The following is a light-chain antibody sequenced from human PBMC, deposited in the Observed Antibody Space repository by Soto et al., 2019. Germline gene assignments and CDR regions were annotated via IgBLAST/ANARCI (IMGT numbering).Light chain of an antibody. CDR2: DAS. Sequence: EIVLTQSPATLSLSPGERATLSCRASQGVSSYLAWYQQKPGQAPWLLIYDASNRATGIPARFSGSGSGTDFTLTISSLEPEDFAVYYCQHRSNWPSFGPGTKVDIK. CDR3: QHRSNWPS. J-gene: IGKJ3*01. CDR1: QGVSSY. V-gene: IGKV3-11*01.